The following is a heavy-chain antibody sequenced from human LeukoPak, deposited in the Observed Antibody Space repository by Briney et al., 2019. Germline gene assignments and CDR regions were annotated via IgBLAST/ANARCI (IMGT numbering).Heavy chain of an antibody. Sequence: GASVKVSCKASGYTFTSYGITWLRQAPGQGLEWMGWISGHNGNTNYAQKFQGRVTTTADESTSTAYMELSSLRSEDTAVYYCARLGNWFDPWGQGTLVTVSS. J-gene: IGHJ5*02. D-gene: IGHD3-16*01. V-gene: IGHV1-18*01. CDR1: GYTFTSYG. CDR3: ARLGNWFDP. CDR2: ISGHNGNT.